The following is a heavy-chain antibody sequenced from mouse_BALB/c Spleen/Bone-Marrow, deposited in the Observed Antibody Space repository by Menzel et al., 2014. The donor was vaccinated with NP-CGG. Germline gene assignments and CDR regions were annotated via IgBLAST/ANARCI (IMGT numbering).Heavy chain of an antibody. J-gene: IGHJ4*01. CDR3: ARASAMDY. CDR2: INPYNGGT. V-gene: IGHV1-18*01. Sequence: SGPELVKPGTSMKISCKASGYSITGYTMNWVKQSPGKNLDWTGLINPYNGGTSYNQKFKDKATLTVDKSSSTAYVELLSLTSEDSAVYYCARASAMDYWGQGTSVTVSS. CDR1: GYSITGYT.